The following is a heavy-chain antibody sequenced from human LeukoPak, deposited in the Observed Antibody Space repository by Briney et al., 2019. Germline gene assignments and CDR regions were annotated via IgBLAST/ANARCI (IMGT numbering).Heavy chain of an antibody. J-gene: IGHJ4*02. V-gene: IGHV4-30-4*08. CDR3: ARVSDVLRFLEWAYVDY. CDR1: GGSFSGYY. D-gene: IGHD3-3*01. Sequence: SETLSLTCAVYGGSFSGYYWSWIRQPPGKGLEWIGYIYYSGSTYYNPSLKSRVTISVDTSKNQFSLKLSSVTAADTAVYYCARVSDVLRFLEWAYVDYWGQGTLVTVSS. CDR2: IYYSGST.